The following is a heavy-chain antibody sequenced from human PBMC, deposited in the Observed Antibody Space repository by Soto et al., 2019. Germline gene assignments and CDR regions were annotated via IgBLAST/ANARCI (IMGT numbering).Heavy chain of an antibody. CDR2: IKQDGSEK. V-gene: IGHV3-7*01. CDR1: GFTFSSYW. CDR3: ARSVEGYSSSWYAY. J-gene: IGHJ4*02. Sequence: EVQLVESGGGLVKPGGSLRLSCAASGFTFSSYWMSWVRQAPGKGLEWVANIKQDGSEKYYVDSVKGRFTISRDNAKNSLYLQMNSLRAEDTAVYYCARSVEGYSSSWYAYWGQGTLVTVSS. D-gene: IGHD6-13*01.